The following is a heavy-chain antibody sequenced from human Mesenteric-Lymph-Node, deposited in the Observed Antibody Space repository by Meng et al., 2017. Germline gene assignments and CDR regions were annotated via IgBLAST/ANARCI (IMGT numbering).Heavy chain of an antibody. CDR2: IYYSGST. J-gene: IGHJ4*02. V-gene: IGHV4-31*03. CDR1: GGSVSSGGYY. Sequence: QLQVSGPGLVKPSQTLSLTCTVSGGSVSSGGYYWTWIRQHPGKGLEWFGHIYYSGSTFYNPSLKRRVIISIDTSKNQFSLNLRSVTAADTAVYYCARVSSGWDYFDYWGQGTLVTVSS. D-gene: IGHD6-19*01. CDR3: ARVSSGWDYFDY.